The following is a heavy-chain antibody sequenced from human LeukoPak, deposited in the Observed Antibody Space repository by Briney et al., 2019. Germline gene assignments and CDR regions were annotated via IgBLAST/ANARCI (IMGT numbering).Heavy chain of an antibody. J-gene: IGHJ4*02. CDR1: GYSFTNYW. V-gene: IGHV5-51*01. D-gene: IGHD3-3*01. CDR3: ARPARSASVSRLDY. Sequence: GESLKISCKGSGYSFTNYWIAWVRRMPGKGLEWMGIVFPGDSNTRYSPSFQGQVTISVDKSIATAYLQWSSLKASDTAMYYCARPARSASVSRLDYWGQGTLVTVSS. CDR2: VFPGDSNT.